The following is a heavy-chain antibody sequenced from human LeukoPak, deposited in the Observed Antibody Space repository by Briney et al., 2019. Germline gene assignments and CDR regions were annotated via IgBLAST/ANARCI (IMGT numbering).Heavy chain of an antibody. CDR1: GFTFSSYS. V-gene: IGHV3-23*01. Sequence: GGSLRLSCAASGFTFSSYSMSWVRQAPGKGLEWVSAISGSGGSTYYADSVKGRFTISRDNSKNTLYLQMSSLRAEDTAVYYCARDFGPILVVAGLHYFDYWGQGTLVTVSS. CDR3: ARDFGPILVVAGLHYFDY. J-gene: IGHJ4*02. D-gene: IGHD2-15*01. CDR2: ISGSGGST.